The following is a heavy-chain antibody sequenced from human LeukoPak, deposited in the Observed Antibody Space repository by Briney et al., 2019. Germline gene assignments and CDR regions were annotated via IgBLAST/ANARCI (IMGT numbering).Heavy chain of an antibody. V-gene: IGHV3-23*01. CDR1: GFTFSRYA. D-gene: IGHD3-3*01. Sequence: PGGSLRLSCAASGFTFSRYAMNWVRQAPGKGLEWVSFISGSGSSTHYADSVKGRFTISRDNSNNTMYLQINSLRADDTAAYYCAKGAQYDFWSGYTLEYFDVWGKGTLVTVSS. J-gene: IGHJ4*02. CDR2: ISGSGSST. CDR3: AKGAQYDFWSGYTLEYFDV.